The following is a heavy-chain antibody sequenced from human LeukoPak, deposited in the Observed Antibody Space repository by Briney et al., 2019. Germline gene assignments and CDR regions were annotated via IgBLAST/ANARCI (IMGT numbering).Heavy chain of an antibody. J-gene: IGHJ4*02. V-gene: IGHV3-74*01. CDR1: GFTFSAYY. D-gene: IGHD3-22*01. CDR2: INGDGSNT. Sequence: GGSLRLSCAASGFTFSAYYMSWIRQAPGKGLVWVSRINGDGSNTDYADSVKGRFTISRDNAKNTLYLQMNSLRAEDTAVYHCARSYYSNSGYSGYWGQGTLVTVSS. CDR3: ARSYYSNSGYSGY.